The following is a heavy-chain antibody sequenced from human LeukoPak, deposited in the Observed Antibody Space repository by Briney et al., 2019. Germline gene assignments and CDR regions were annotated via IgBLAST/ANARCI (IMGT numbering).Heavy chain of an antibody. CDR2: INQKGSEK. D-gene: IGHD2-21*02. V-gene: IGHV3-7*01. Sequence: PGGSLRLSCAASGFSFSNHWMTWVRQAPGKGLEWVANINQKGSEKYYVDSVRGRFTISRDNAKNSLYLQMNSLRAEDTAVYYCASGISVVVTAIGDYYFDYWGQGTLVTVSS. J-gene: IGHJ4*02. CDR3: ASGISVVVTAIGDYYFDY. CDR1: GFSFSNHW.